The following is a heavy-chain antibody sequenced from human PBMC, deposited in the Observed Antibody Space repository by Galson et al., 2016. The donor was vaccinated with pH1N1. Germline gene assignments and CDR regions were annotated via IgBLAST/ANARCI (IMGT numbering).Heavy chain of an antibody. D-gene: IGHD3-3*01. Sequence: SLRLSCAASGFTFSSYEMNWVRQAPGKGLEWVSYISSSGSTIYYADSVKGRFTISRDNAKTSLDLQMNSLRAEDTAVCYCARNSIFGVVITMYGIDVWGQGTTVTVSS. CDR2: ISSSGSTI. CDR3: ARNSIFGVVITMYGIDV. J-gene: IGHJ6*02. CDR1: GFTFSSYE. V-gene: IGHV3-48*03.